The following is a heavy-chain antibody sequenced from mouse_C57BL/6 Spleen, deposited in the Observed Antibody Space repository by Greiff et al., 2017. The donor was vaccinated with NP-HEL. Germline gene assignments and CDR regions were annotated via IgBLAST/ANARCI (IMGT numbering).Heavy chain of an antibody. CDR2: INPNYGTN. CDR3: ATCYNGNYDWYFDV. J-gene: IGHJ1*03. Sequence: EVQLQQSGPELVKPGASVKISCKASGYSFTDYNMNWVKQSNGKSLEWIGVINPNYGTNSYNPKFKSKATLTVHQSSSPTYMQLNSLTSEESAVYYCATCYNGNYDWYFDVWGTGTTVTVSS. CDR1: GYSFTDYN. D-gene: IGHD2-1*01. V-gene: IGHV1-39*01.